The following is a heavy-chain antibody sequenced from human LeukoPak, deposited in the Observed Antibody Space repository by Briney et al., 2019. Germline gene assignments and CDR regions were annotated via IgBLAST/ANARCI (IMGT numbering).Heavy chain of an antibody. V-gene: IGHV1-24*01. CDR1: GYTLTELS. D-gene: IGHD6-19*01. Sequence: ASVKVSCEVSGYTLTELSMHWGREAPGKGVGWMGGFDPEDGETIYAQKFQGRVTMSEDTSTDTGYMKMSRLRYDTTAVYYCATLGDSSGWLPTDYWGQGTLVTVSS. J-gene: IGHJ4*02. CDR2: FDPEDGET. CDR3: ATLGDSSGWLPTDY.